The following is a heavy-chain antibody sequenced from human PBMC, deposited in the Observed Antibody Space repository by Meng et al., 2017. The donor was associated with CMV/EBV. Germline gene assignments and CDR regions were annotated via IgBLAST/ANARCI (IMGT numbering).Heavy chain of an antibody. CDR1: GYTFTSYD. Sequence: ASVKVSCKASGYTFTSYDINWVRQATGQGLEWMGWMNPNSGNTGYAQKFQGRVTMTRNTSISTAYMELSSLRSEDTAVYYCARGGHSTTIFGVVIYNWFDPWAREPWSPSPQ. V-gene: IGHV1-8*01. J-gene: IGHJ5*02. D-gene: IGHD3-3*01. CDR2: MNPNSGNT. CDR3: ARGGHSTTIFGVVIYNWFDP.